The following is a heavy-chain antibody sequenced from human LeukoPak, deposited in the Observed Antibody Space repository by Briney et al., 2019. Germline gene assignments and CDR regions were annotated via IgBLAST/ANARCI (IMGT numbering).Heavy chain of an antibody. CDR1: GGSISSGSYY. CDR3: ARDVRKGVDLTPY. V-gene: IGHV4-61*02. Sequence: PSETLSLTCTVSGGSISSGSYYWRWIRQPAGKGLEWIGRIYTSGSTNYNPSLKSRVTISVDTSKNQFSLKLSSVTAADTAVYYCARDVRKGVDLTPYWGQGTLVTVSS. J-gene: IGHJ4*02. CDR2: IYTSGST.